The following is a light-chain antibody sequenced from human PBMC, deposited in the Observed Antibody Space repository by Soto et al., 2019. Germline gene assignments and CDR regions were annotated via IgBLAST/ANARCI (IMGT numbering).Light chain of an antibody. Sequence: IVMTQSPATLSVSPLEIATVSCMASQSVSSKLAWYQQKPGQAPRLVIYDTSTRATDIPARFSGSGSGTEFTLTISSLQSEDFAIYYCQQYKNWPPITFGQGTRLEIK. CDR2: DTS. CDR3: QQYKNWPPIT. V-gene: IGKV3-15*01. CDR1: QSVSSK. J-gene: IGKJ5*01.